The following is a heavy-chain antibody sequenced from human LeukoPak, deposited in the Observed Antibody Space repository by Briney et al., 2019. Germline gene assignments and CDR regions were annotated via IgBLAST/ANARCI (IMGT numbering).Heavy chain of an antibody. CDR2: IVASSGAT. Sequence: PGGSLRLSCAASGFTFSSYWMSWVRQAPGKGLEWVSLIVASSGATFYADSVKGRFTISRDKSKNTLYLQMKSLRAEDTAVYYCAKGGYDYVEIGYFDYWGQGALVTVSS. J-gene: IGHJ4*03. D-gene: IGHD5-12*01. CDR1: GFTFSSYW. V-gene: IGHV3-23*01. CDR3: AKGGYDYVEIGYFDY.